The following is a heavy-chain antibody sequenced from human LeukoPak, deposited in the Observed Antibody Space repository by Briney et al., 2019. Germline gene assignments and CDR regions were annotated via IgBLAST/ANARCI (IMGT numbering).Heavy chain of an antibody. D-gene: IGHD3-22*01. CDR1: GFTFNSYA. V-gene: IGHV3-30-3*01. Sequence: PGGSLRFSCAASGFTFNSYAMHWVRQAPGKELEWVALISYDGSNKYYADSVKGRFTISRDNSKNTLYLQMNSLRAEDTAVYYCARRGAYYDSSGYYDWGQGTLVTVSS. CDR2: ISYDGSNK. J-gene: IGHJ4*02. CDR3: ARRGAYYDSSGYYD.